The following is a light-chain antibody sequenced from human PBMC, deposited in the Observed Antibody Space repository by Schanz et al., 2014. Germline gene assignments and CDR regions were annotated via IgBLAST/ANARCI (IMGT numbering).Light chain of an antibody. V-gene: IGLV2-8*01. CDR1: SSDIGGYNY. Sequence: QSVLTQPPSASGSPGQSVTISCTGTSSDIGGYNYVSWYQQHPGKAPKILIYEVSKRPSGVPDRFSGSKSGNTASLTVSGLQAEDEADYYCCSYAGLSSWVFGGGTKLTV. CDR2: EVS. CDR3: CSYAGLSSWV. J-gene: IGLJ3*02.